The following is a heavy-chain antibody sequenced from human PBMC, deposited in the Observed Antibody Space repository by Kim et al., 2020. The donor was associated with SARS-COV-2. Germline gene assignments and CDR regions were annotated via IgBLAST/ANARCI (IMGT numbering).Heavy chain of an antibody. J-gene: IGHJ4*02. CDR3: ARQGLGSGYDSPPPYFDH. V-gene: IGHV4-39*01. Sequence: SETLSLTCTVSGDTINRSPYFWGWVRQPPGKGLQWIGSVYSSGTTYCSPSLNSRVTLSVDMSENQFSLRLTSVTVAETAVYYCARQGLGSGYDSPPPYFDHWGQGILVTVSS. CDR1: GDTINRSPYF. CDR2: VYSSGTT. D-gene: IGHD5-12*01.